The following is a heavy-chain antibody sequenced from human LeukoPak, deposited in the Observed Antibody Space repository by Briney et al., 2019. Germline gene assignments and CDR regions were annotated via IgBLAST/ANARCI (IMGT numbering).Heavy chain of an antibody. V-gene: IGHV4-34*01. J-gene: IGHJ5*02. D-gene: IGHD3-10*01. CDR1: GGSISSYY. Sequence: SETLSLTCTVSGGSISSYYWSWIRQPPGKGLEWIGEINHSGSTNYNPSLKSRVTISVDTSKNQFSLKLSSVTAADTAVYYCARADYYGSGSSNWFDPWGQGTLVTVSS. CDR2: INHSGST. CDR3: ARADYYGSGSSNWFDP.